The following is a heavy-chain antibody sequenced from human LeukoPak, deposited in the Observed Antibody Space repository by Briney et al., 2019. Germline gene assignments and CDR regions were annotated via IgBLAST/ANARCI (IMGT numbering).Heavy chain of an antibody. D-gene: IGHD5-12*01. V-gene: IGHV4-34*01. CDR3: ARVSGYSGYDYDY. CDR1: GGSFSGYY. Sequence: SETLSLTCAVSGGSFSGYYWSWIRQPPGKGLEWIGEINHSGGTNYNPSLKSRVTISVDTSKNQFSLKLSSVTAADTAVYYCARVSGYSGYDYDYWGQGTLVTVSS. J-gene: IGHJ4*02. CDR2: INHSGGT.